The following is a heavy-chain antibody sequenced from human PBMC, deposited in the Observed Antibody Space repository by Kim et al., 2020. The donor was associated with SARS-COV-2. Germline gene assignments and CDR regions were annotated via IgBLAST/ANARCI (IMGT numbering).Heavy chain of an antibody. CDR2: INSDGNSI. CDR1: GFTFSSYW. D-gene: IGHD2-15*01. J-gene: IGHJ4*02. V-gene: IGHV3-74*01. CDR3: ARGGRSNSRFDY. Sequence: GGSLRLSCAASGFTFSSYWMNWVRQAPGKGLVWVSRINSDGNSITYADSVRGRVTISRDNAKNTLYLQVNSLRAEDTAMYYCARGGRSNSRFDYWGQGTLVTVSS.